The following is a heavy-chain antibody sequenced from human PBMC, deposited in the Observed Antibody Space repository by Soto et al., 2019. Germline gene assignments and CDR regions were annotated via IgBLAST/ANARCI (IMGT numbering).Heavy chain of an antibody. D-gene: IGHD3-22*01. Sequence: QVQLVQSGAEVKKPGASVKVSCKASGYTFTGYYMHWVRQAPGQGLEWMGWINPNSGGTNYAQKFQGRVTMTRDTSISTAYMELSRLRSDDTAVYYCARGDIEYYDSSGYYYEDYWGQGTLVTVSS. CDR3: ARGDIEYYDSSGYYYEDY. J-gene: IGHJ4*02. CDR1: GYTFTGYY. CDR2: INPNSGGT. V-gene: IGHV1-2*02.